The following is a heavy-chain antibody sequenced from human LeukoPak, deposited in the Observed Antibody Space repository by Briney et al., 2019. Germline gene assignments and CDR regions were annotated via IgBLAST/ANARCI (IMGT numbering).Heavy chain of an antibody. CDR1: GGSIRSGSYY. CDR2: IYTSGRT. Sequence: TPSQTLSLTCTVSGGSIRSGSYYWSWIRQPAGKGLEWIGRIYTSGRTNYNPSLKSRVTISVDTSKNQFSLKLSSVTAADTAVYYCARDGIQLWSPYFDYWGQGTLVTVSS. V-gene: IGHV4-61*02. CDR3: ARDGIQLWSPYFDY. D-gene: IGHD5-18*01. J-gene: IGHJ4*02.